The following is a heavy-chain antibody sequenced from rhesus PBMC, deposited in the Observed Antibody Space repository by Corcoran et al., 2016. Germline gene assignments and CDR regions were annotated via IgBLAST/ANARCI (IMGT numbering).Heavy chain of an antibody. J-gene: IGHJ4*01. Sequence: QVQLQESGPGLVKPSETLSLTCAVSGGSIRSSYSYWSWIRQAPGKGLEWIGYIADSGSTSYNPSLKSRVTMSRDTSKNQFSLKLSSVTAADTAVYYCARQWSDYNEVDYWGQGVLVTVSS. CDR3: ARQWSDYNEVDY. CDR2: IADSGST. D-gene: IGHD3-22*01. V-gene: IGHV4-122*01. CDR1: GGSIRSSYSY.